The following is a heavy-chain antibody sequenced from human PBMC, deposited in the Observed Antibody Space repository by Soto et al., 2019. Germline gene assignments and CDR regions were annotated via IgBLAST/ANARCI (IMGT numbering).Heavy chain of an antibody. CDR2: IYHSGST. J-gene: IGHJ4*02. Sequence: PSETLSLTCAVSGGSISSGGYSWSWIRQPPGKGLEWIGYIYHSGSTYYNPSLKSRVTISVDRSKNQFSLKLSSVTAADTAVYYCARLGLKFSSDFWSGYPTPDDYYFDYWGQGTLVTVSS. CDR3: ARLGLKFSSDFWSGYPTPDDYYFDY. V-gene: IGHV4-30-2*01. CDR1: GGSISSGGYS. D-gene: IGHD3-3*01.